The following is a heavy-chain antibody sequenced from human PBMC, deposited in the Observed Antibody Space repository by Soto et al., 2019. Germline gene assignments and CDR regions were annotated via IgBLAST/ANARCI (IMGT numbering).Heavy chain of an antibody. CDR1: GGSISSGSYY. Sequence: QVQLQESGPGLVKPSQTLSLTCTVSGGSISSGSYYWSWIRQHPGQGLEWIGNIDYRGSTYYNPSLKRRITMSVDTSKNHFSLNLSSVTAAATAVYYCARDSLDYGMDVCGKGTKVTVSS. J-gene: IGHJ6*04. CDR3: ARDSLDYGMDV. CDR2: IDYRGST. V-gene: IGHV4-31*03.